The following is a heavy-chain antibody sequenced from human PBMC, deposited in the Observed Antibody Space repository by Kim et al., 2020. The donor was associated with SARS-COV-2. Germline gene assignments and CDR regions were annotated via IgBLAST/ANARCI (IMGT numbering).Heavy chain of an antibody. Sequence: ASVKVSCKASGYTFTSYGISWVRQAPGQGLEWMGWISAYNGNTNYAQNLQGRVTMTTDTSTSTAYMELSSLRSDATAVYYCARDNYYDSSGYYWGYWGQGTLVTVAS. CDR3: ARDNYYDSSGYYWGY. D-gene: IGHD3-22*01. CDR2: ISAYNGNT. J-gene: IGHJ4*02. V-gene: IGHV1-18*04. CDR1: GYTFTSYG.